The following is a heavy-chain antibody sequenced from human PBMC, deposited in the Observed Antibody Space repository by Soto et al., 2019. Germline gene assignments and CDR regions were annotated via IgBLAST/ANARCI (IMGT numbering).Heavy chain of an antibody. D-gene: IGHD6-6*01. CDR2: MNSGGRS. J-gene: IGHJ6*02. Sequence: GGSLRLSCAAPGFTFSNYSMCWIRQAPGKGLEWVSGMNSGGRSYYADSVKGRFTISRDTSKNMLYLQMNSLRADDTAVFYCAKALQYSSSRDYFYYGMDVWGQGTTVTVSS. CDR3: AKALQYSSSRDYFYYGMDV. CDR1: GFTFSNYS. V-gene: IGHV3-23*01.